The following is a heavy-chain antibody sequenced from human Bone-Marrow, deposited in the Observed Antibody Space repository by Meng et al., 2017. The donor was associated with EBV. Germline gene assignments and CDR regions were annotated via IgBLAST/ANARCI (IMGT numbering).Heavy chain of an antibody. V-gene: IGHV1-8*01. J-gene: IGHJ4*02. CDR2: MSTDSGKT. Sequence: VEQVQSGGQVQKPRASAKVPCKGSGYTFSSSDICSGGQATGQGREWMGWMSTDSGKTGYAQKFQGRVTLTRDTSINTAYLELSSLTSEDTAVYYCARNLYGDGMRDYWGQGTLVTVFS. CDR3: ARNLYGDGMRDY. CDR1: GYTFSSSD. D-gene: IGHD2-21*02.